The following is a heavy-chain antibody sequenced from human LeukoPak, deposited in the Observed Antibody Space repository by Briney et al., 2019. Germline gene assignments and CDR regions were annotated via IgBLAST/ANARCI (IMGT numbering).Heavy chain of an antibody. Sequence: SETLSLTCTVSGGSLSSGDYYWSWIRQPPGKGLEWIGCIYYSGSTYYNPSLKSRVTISVDTSKNQFSLKLSSVTAADTAVYYCAREWTYYYGSGKDYFDYWGQGTLVTVSS. J-gene: IGHJ4*02. V-gene: IGHV4-30-4*01. CDR2: IYYSGST. D-gene: IGHD3-10*01. CDR3: AREWTYYYGSGKDYFDY. CDR1: GGSLSSGDYY.